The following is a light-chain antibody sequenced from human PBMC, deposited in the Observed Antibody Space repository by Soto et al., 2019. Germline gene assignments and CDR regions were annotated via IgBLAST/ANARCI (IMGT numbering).Light chain of an antibody. CDR1: QTVYNY. Sequence: ETVLTQSPATMSLSPGDGATLSCRASQTVYNYLGWYQQKPGQAPRLLIFDASHRATGIPARFSGSGSGTDFTLTISSLEPKDFAVYYCQQRGNWPITFGQGTRLEIK. CDR3: QQRGNWPIT. V-gene: IGKV3-11*01. CDR2: DAS. J-gene: IGKJ5*01.